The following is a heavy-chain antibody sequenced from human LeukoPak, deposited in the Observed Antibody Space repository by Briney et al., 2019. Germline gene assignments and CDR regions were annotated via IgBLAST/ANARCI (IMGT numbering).Heavy chain of an antibody. J-gene: IGHJ4*02. CDR1: GDSISSSRFY. D-gene: IGHD1-26*01. V-gene: IGHV4-39*01. CDR2: ILYTGRT. Sequence: SETLSLTCTFSGDSISSSRFYWAWIRQPPGEGLEWICSILYTGRTCYNPSLNRRVTISVDTSKTQFSLRLDSVPASDTAVYYCARRDVGATIDYWGQGTLVTVSS. CDR3: ARRDVGATIDY.